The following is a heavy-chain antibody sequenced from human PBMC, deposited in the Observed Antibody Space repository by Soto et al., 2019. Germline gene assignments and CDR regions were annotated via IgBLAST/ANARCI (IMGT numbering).Heavy chain of an antibody. CDR1: GGSISSSSYY. Sequence: QLQLQESGPGLVKPSETLSLTCTVSGGSISSSSYYWGWIRQPPGKGLEWIGSIYYSGSTYYNPSLKSRVTISVDPAKNQFSLKLSSVTAADTAVYYCARPSPAMDNWYFDLWGRGTLVTVSS. J-gene: IGHJ2*01. V-gene: IGHV4-39*01. CDR3: ARPSPAMDNWYFDL. D-gene: IGHD5-18*01. CDR2: IYYSGST.